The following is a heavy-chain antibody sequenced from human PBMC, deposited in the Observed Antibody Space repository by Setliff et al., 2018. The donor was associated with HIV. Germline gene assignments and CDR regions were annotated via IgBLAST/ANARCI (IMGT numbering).Heavy chain of an antibody. D-gene: IGHD1-1*01. J-gene: IGHJ6*03. CDR3: ARDSPQGWNRPRDMDV. V-gene: IGHV3-11*04. Sequence: GGSLRLSCAASGFTFSDYWMSWIRQTPRKGLEWISYIGYSGTPIYYADSVKGRFTISRDNAKNSLYLQMSNLRVEDTAVYYCARDSPQGWNRPRDMDVWGKGTTVTVSS. CDR1: GFTFSDYW. CDR2: IGYSGTPI.